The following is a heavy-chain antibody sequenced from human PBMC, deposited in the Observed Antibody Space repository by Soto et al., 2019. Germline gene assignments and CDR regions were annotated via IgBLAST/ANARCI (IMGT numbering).Heavy chain of an antibody. CDR1: GGSIRSYY. D-gene: IGHD6-13*01. CDR2: IYYSGST. CDR3: ARDLYAAGYSSSWDYYYYYGMDV. V-gene: IGHV4-59*12. J-gene: IGHJ6*02. Sequence: SETLSLTRTVSGGSIRSYYWAWIRQPPGKGLEWIGYIYYSGSTNYNPSLKSRVTISVDTSKNQFSLKLSSVTAADTAVYYCARDLYAAGYSSSWDYYYYYGMDVWGQGTTVTVS.